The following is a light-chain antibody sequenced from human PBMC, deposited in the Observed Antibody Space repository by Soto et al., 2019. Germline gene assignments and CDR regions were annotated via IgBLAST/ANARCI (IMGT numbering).Light chain of an antibody. J-gene: IGLJ1*01. CDR2: MND. CDR1: TSNILRNY. CDR3: ASWYDSLSGYV. V-gene: IGLV1-47*01. Sequence: QSVLTQPPSASGNPGQRLTISCSGSTSNILRNYVYWYRQFPGTAPRLLISMNDQRPSGVPDRFSGSKSDTSASLAISGLRSEDEADYYCASWYDSLSGYVFGTGTKLTVL.